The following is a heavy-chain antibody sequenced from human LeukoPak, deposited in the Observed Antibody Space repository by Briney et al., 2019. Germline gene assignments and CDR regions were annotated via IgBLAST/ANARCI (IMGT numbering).Heavy chain of an antibody. D-gene: IGHD3-22*01. CDR2: ISYDGSNK. CDR1: GFTFSSYA. CDR3: ARDSGTRIVHLYY. Sequence: GGSLRLSCAASGFTFSSYAMHWVRQAPGKGLEWVAVISYDGSNKYYADSVKGRFTISRDNSKNTLYLQMNSLRAEDTAVYYCARDSGTRIVHLYYWGQGTLVTVSS. V-gene: IGHV3-30-3*01. J-gene: IGHJ4*02.